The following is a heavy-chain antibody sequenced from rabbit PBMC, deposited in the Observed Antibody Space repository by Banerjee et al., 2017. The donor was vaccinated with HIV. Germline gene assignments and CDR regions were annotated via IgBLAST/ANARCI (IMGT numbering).Heavy chain of an antibody. CDR3: ARTYGSDNIGRFYFNL. CDR2: IYTSSDNT. D-gene: IGHD5-1*01. CDR1: GFDLNTYW. J-gene: IGHJ4*01. V-gene: IGHV1S45*01. Sequence: EESGGDLVKPEGSLTLTCTASGFDLNTYWICWVRQAPGKGLEWIACIYTSSDNTWYASWAKGRFTISKTSSTTVTLQMTSLTAADTATYFCARTYGSDNIGRFYFNLWGQGTLVTVS.